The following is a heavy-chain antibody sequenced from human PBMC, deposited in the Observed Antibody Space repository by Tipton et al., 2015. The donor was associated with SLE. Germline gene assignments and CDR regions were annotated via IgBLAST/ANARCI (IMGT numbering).Heavy chain of an antibody. D-gene: IGHD4-23*01. J-gene: IGHJ4*02. Sequence: TLSLTCTVSGGSISSSSYYWGWIRQPPGKGLEWIGSFYYSGSTYYNPSLKSRVTISVDTSKNHFSLNLSSVTAADTAMYFCARAPRGGNIDYWGQGTLVTVSS. CDR2: FYYSGST. CDR3: ARAPRGGNIDY. CDR1: GGSISSSSYY. V-gene: IGHV4-39*07.